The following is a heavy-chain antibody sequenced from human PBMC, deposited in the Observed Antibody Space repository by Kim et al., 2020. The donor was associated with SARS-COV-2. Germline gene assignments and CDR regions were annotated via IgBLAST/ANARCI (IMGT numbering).Heavy chain of an antibody. CDR2: ISAYNGNT. Sequence: ASVKVSCKASGYTFTSYGISWVRQAPGQGLEWMGWISAYNGNTNYAQKLQGRVTMTTDTSTSTAYMELRSLRSDDTAVYYCARSPYYYGSGSYYNVEALPYGMDVWGQGTTVTVSS. CDR3: ARSPYYYGSGSYYNVEALPYGMDV. J-gene: IGHJ6*02. D-gene: IGHD3-10*01. CDR1: GYTFTSYG. V-gene: IGHV1-18*01.